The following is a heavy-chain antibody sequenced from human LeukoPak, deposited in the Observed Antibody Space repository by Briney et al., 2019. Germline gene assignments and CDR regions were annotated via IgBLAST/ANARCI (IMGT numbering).Heavy chain of an antibody. V-gene: IGHV3-30*19. CDR2: ISYDGSNK. CDR3: ARAYYYGSGYAFDI. CDR1: GFTFSSYW. D-gene: IGHD3-10*01. J-gene: IGHJ3*02. Sequence: GGSLRLSCAASGFTFSSYWMSWVRQAPGKGLEWVAVISYDGSNKYYADSVKGRFTISRDNSKNTLYLQMNSLRAEDTAVYYCARAYYYGSGYAFDIWGQGTMVTVSS.